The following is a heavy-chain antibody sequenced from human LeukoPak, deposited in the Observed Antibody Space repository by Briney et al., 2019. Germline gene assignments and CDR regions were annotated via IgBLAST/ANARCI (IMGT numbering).Heavy chain of an antibody. Sequence: ASVKVSCKASGYTFTSYGISWVRQAPGQGLEWMGWISAYNGNTNYAQKFQGRVTMTTDTSTSTAYMELSSLTSEDTAVFYCARGAVIAHFDYWGQGTLVTVSS. CDR2: ISAYNGNT. CDR1: GYTFTSYG. CDR3: ARGAVIAHFDY. V-gene: IGHV1-18*01. D-gene: IGHD2-21*01. J-gene: IGHJ4*02.